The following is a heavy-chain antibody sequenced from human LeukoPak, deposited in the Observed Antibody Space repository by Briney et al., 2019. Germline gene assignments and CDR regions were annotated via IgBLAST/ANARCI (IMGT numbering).Heavy chain of an antibody. CDR3: ARDPSVVYDAFDI. J-gene: IGHJ3*02. Sequence: PSETLSLICTVSGGSISSSSYYWGWIRQPPGKGLEWIGSIYYSGSTYYNPSLKSRVTISVDTSKNQFSLKLSSVTAADTAVYYCARDPSVVYDAFDIWGQGTMVTVSS. CDR1: GGSISSSSYY. D-gene: IGHD2-8*02. V-gene: IGHV4-39*02. CDR2: IYYSGST.